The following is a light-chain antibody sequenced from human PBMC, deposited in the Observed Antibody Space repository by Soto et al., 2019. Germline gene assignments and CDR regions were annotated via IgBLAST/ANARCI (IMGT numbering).Light chain of an antibody. J-gene: IGLJ3*02. Sequence: QSALTQPASVSGSPGQSITISCTGTSSDVATYNLVSWYRQRPGTAPQLIIYEVTKRPSGVSTRFSGSQSGNTASLTISGLQADDEADYYCCSRVFGGGTQLT. CDR3: CSRV. V-gene: IGLV2-23*02. CDR2: EVT. CDR1: SSDVATYNL.